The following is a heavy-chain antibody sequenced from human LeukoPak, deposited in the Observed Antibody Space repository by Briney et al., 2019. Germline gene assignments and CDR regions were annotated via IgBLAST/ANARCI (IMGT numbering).Heavy chain of an antibody. CDR3: ARGGFDP. CDR1: GGSFSGYY. V-gene: IGHV4-34*01. J-gene: IGHJ5*02. Sequence: SETLSLTCAVYGGSFSGYYWSWLPQPPGKGLERIGEINHSGSTNYNPSLKSRVTISVDTSKNQFSLKLSSVTAADTAVYYCARGGFDPWGQGTLVTVSS. CDR2: INHSGST.